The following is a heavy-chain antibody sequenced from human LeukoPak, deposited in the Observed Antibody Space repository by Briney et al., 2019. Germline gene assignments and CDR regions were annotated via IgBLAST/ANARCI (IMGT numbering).Heavy chain of an antibody. CDR3: ARGQIGVILYYYYYGMDV. J-gene: IGHJ6*02. Sequence: ASVKVSCKASGYTFTSYDINWVRQATGQGLEWMGWMNPNSGNTGYAQKFQGRVTMTRNTSISTAYMELSSLRSEDTAVYYCARGQIGVILYYYYYGMDVWGQGTTVTVSS. CDR2: MNPNSGNT. V-gene: IGHV1-8*01. CDR1: GYTFTSYD. D-gene: IGHD2-8*01.